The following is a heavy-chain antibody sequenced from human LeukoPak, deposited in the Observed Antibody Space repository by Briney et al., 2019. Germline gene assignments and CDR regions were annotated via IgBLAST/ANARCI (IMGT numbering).Heavy chain of an antibody. CDR1: GFTLSSEW. V-gene: IGHV3-7*01. Sequence: PGGSLRLSCAAYGFTLSSEWRSWGRQAPGKGEEWVANIKQEGSEKYEVDGEKGRVNISTHNAKNSLYLQLTSLTAEDTAVYYCARVSGYYYSYMDVWGKGTTVTISS. J-gene: IGHJ6*03. CDR3: ARVSGYYYSYMDV. CDR2: IKQEGSEK.